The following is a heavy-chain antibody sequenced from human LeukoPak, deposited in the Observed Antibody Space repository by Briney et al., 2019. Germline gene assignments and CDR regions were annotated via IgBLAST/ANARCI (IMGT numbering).Heavy chain of an antibody. D-gene: IGHD4-17*01. J-gene: IGHJ4*02. CDR1: GGSFSSNSYY. CDR3: ARWGLTYGRFDY. V-gene: IGHV4-39*01. CDR2: IYHSGSI. Sequence: LETLSLTCTVSGGSFSSNSYYWGWIRQPPGKGLEWIGSIYHSGSIYYNPSLKSRVTISVDTSKNQFSLKLSSVTAADTAMYYCARWGLTYGRFDYWGQGTLVTVSS.